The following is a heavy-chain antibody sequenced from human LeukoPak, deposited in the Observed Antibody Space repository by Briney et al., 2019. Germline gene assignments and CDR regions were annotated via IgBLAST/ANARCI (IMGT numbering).Heavy chain of an antibody. CDR1: GFTFSPYS. CDR2: ITGSSNRI. D-gene: IGHD2-2*01. V-gene: IGHV3-48*02. J-gene: IGHJ6*02. CDR3: ARGRRNYNRYCSSTSCHDYYYHYGMDV. Sequence: GGSLRLSCAASGFTFSPYSMNWIRQAPGKVLEWVSYITGSSNRIHYADSVRGRFTISRDNAMNSLHLQMNSLRDEDTAVYYCARGRRNYNRYCSSTSCHDYYYHYGMDVWGQGTTVTVSS.